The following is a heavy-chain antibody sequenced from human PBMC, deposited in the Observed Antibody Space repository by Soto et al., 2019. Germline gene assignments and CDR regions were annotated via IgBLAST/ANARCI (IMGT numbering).Heavy chain of an antibody. CDR2: ISAYNGNT. CDR3: ARGGGYYDSSGYYYGAPFDY. D-gene: IGHD3-22*01. V-gene: IGHV1-18*01. Sequence: ASVKVSCKASGYTFTSYGISWVRQAPGQGLEWMGWISAYNGNTNYAQKLQGGVTMTTDTSTSTAYMELRSLRSDDTAVYYCARGGGYYDSSGYYYGAPFDYWGQGTLVTVSS. CDR1: GYTFTSYG. J-gene: IGHJ4*02.